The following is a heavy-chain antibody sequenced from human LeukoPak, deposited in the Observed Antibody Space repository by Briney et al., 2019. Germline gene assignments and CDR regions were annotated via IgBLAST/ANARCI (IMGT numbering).Heavy chain of an antibody. CDR3: ARRSYDYVWGSYRYTNWFDP. CDR2: INHSGST. CDR1: GGSFSGYY. V-gene: IGHV4-34*01. J-gene: IGHJ5*02. D-gene: IGHD3-16*02. Sequence: PSETQSLTCAVYGGSFSGYYWSWIRQPPGKGLEWIGEINHSGSTNYNPSLKSRVTISVDTSKNQFSLKLSSVTAADTAVYYCARRSYDYVWGSYRYTNWFDPWGQGTLVTVSS.